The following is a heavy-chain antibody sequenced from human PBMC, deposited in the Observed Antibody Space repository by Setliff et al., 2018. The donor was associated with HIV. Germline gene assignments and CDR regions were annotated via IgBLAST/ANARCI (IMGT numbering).Heavy chain of an antibody. CDR1: GGPIRSPNW. CDR2: TFHGGNT. CDR3: ATLAAAGESYDY. V-gene: IGHV4-4*02. Sequence: SETLSLTCTVSGGPIRSPNWWSWVRQPPGKGLEWIGETFHGGNTNYSPSLESRVTLSVDKSKNQFSLRLSSVTAADTAVYYCATLAAAGESYDYWGQGSLVTVSS. J-gene: IGHJ4*02. D-gene: IGHD6-13*01.